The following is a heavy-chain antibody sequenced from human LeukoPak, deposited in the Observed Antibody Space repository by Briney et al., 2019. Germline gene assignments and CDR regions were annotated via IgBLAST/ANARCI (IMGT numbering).Heavy chain of an antibody. J-gene: IGHJ4*02. CDR3: ARVGVGATGFDY. CDR1: GYTFTDYY. CDR2: INPNSGGT. V-gene: IGHV1-2*02. D-gene: IGHD1-26*01. Sequence: ASVKVSCKACGYTFTDYYMYWVRQAPGQGLEWMGWINPNSGGTNYAQKFQGRVTMTRDTSISTAYMELSSLRSDDTAVYYCARVGVGATGFDYWGQGTLVTVCS.